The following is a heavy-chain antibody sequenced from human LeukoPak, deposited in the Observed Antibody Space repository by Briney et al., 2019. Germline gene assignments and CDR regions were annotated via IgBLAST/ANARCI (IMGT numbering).Heavy chain of an antibody. CDR1: GYTFTSYD. J-gene: IGHJ5*02. D-gene: IGHD2-21*01. Sequence: ASVKVSCKASGYTFTSYDINWVRQAPGQGLEWMGWVSGYNGNTNYAQKFEGRVAMTTDTSSSTASMERRSLRSDDTAIYYCARGDWFDPWGQGTLVTVSS. CDR3: ARGDWFDP. CDR2: VSGYNGNT. V-gene: IGHV1-18*01.